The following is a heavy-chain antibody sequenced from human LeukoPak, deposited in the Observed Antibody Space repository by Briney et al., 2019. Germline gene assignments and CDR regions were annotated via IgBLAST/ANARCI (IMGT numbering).Heavy chain of an antibody. CDR1: GFTFSSYA. V-gene: IGHV3-23*01. J-gene: IGHJ6*02. Sequence: PGGSLRLSCAASGFTFSSYAMSWVRQAPGKGLEWVSAISGSGGSTYYADSVKGRFTISRDNSKNTLYLQMNSLRAEDTAVYYCAKAILTGYYNFVGYYYGMDVWGQGATVTVSS. CDR2: ISGSGGST. D-gene: IGHD3-9*01. CDR3: AKAILTGYYNFVGYYYGMDV.